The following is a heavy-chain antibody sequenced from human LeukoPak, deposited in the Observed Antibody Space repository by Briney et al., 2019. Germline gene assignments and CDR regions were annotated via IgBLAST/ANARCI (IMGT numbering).Heavy chain of an antibody. J-gene: IGHJ4*02. CDR3: AKMDVNGAIYYFDY. CDR2: ISANGGNT. Sequence: GGSLRLSCAASGFTFSSYVINWVRQAPGKGLVRVSGISANGGNTYYADSVRGRFTISRDNSRNMMYLQMNSLRADDTAVYYCAKMDVNGAIYYFDYWGQGTLATVSS. D-gene: IGHD2-2*03. V-gene: IGHV3-23*01. CDR1: GFTFSSYV.